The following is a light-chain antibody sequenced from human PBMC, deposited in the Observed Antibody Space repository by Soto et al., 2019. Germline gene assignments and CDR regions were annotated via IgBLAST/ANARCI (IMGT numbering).Light chain of an antibody. J-gene: IGLJ2*01. CDR2: DVT. CDR1: TSDVGGYNY. Sequence: QSALTQPRSVPGSPGQSVTISCTGTTSDVGGYNYVSWYQQHPGKAPKLMIYDVTKRPSGVPDRFSGSKSGNTASLTISGLQAEDEADYYCASWDDRLGAVIFGGGTKVTVL. CDR3: ASWDDRLGAVI. V-gene: IGLV2-11*01.